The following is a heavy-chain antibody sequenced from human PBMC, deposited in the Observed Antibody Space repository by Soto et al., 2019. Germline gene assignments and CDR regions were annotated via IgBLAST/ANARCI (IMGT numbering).Heavy chain of an antibody. CDR3: AKQYSSSWYANWYFDL. J-gene: IGHJ2*01. V-gene: IGHV3-30*18. CDR1: GFTFSSYG. Sequence: QVQLVESGGGVVQPGRSLRLSCAASGFTFSSYGMHWVRQAPGKGLEWVAVISYDGSNKYYADSVKGRFTISRDNSKNTLYLQMNSLRAEDTAVYYCAKQYSSSWYANWYFDLWGRGTLVTVSS. CDR2: ISYDGSNK. D-gene: IGHD6-13*01.